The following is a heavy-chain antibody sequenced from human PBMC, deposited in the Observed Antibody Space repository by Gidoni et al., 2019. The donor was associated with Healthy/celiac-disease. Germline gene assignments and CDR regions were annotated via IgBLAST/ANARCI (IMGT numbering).Heavy chain of an antibody. J-gene: IGHJ4*02. CDR3: TRDGGIAVAGSFDY. D-gene: IGHD6-19*01. CDR2: IRSKAYGGTT. Sequence: EVQLVESGGGLVKPGRSLRLSCTASGFPFGDYAMSWFRQAPGKGLEWVGFIRSKAYGGTTEYAASVKGRFTISRDDSKSIAYLQMNSLKTEDTAVYYCTRDGGIAVAGSFDYWGQGTLVTVSS. CDR1: GFPFGDYA. V-gene: IGHV3-49*05.